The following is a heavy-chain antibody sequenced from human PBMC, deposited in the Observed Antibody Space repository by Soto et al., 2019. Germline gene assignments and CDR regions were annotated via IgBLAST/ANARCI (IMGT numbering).Heavy chain of an antibody. Sequence: QVQVVQSGAEVKTPGASVKVSCKASGYTFTNYGITWVRQAPGQGLEWMGWISAYNGNTNYAQKVQGRVTMTTDTSTNTAYMELRSPRSDDTAVYYCARDSGAWGSYRYTSYYYYGMDVWGQGTTFTVSS. CDR2: ISAYNGNT. J-gene: IGHJ6*02. CDR3: ARDSGAWGSYRYTSYYYYGMDV. CDR1: GYTFTNYG. D-gene: IGHD3-16*02. V-gene: IGHV1-18*04.